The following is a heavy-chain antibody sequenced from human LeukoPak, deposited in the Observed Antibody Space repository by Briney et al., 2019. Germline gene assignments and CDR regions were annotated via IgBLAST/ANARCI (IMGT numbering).Heavy chain of an antibody. J-gene: IGHJ3*02. D-gene: IGHD1-26*01. V-gene: IGHV1-69*05. CDR3: ASGGRIVGATYDAFDI. CDR2: IIPIFGTA. CDR1: GGTFSSYA. Sequence: ASVTVSCKASGGTFSSYAISWVRQAPGQGLEWMGGIIPIFGTANYAQKFQGRVTITTDESTSTAYMELSSLRSEDTAVYYCASGGRIVGATYDAFDIWGQGTMVTVSS.